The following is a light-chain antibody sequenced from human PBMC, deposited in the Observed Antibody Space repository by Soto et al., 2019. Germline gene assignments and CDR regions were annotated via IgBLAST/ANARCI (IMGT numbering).Light chain of an antibody. CDR1: HNICNY. CDR2: DAS. CDR3: QQLESYPST. V-gene: IGKV1-33*01. Sequence: DIHMTPSPSSLSASVGCRVTIACQASHNICNYLDWYHQKPGKAPKLLIFDASNLESGVPSRFSGSGSGTDFTLTISSLQPEDFATYYCQQLESYPSTFGGGTKVDIK. J-gene: IGKJ4*01.